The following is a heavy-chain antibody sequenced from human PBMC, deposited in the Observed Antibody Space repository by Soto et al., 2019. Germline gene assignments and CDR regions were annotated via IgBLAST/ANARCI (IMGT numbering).Heavy chain of an antibody. V-gene: IGHV4-61*01. D-gene: IGHD4-17*01. CDR3: ARGATVTQYDY. CDR1: GVSVNSGSFY. CDR2: GSYSGTT. J-gene: IGHJ4*02. Sequence: SEALSLNCTVSGVSVNSGSFYWAWIRQPPGQGLEWIGFGSYSGTTNYKPSLKSRVTISVDTSRSQISLKVTSLTAADTAVYYCARGATVTQYDYWGQGTLVTVSS.